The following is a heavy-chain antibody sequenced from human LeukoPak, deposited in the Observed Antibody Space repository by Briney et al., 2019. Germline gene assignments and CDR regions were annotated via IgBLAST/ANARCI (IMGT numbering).Heavy chain of an antibody. Sequence: GGSLRLSCAASGFPFSDYVMHWVRQAPGKGLEWVAVIRYDGNNKYYADSVKGRFTISRDNSKNTLYLQMNSLGTEDTAVYYCAKDRWGAVASFDYWGQGTLVTVSS. CDR2: IRYDGNNK. CDR3: AKDRWGAVASFDY. V-gene: IGHV3-30*02. D-gene: IGHD6-19*01. J-gene: IGHJ4*02. CDR1: GFPFSDYV.